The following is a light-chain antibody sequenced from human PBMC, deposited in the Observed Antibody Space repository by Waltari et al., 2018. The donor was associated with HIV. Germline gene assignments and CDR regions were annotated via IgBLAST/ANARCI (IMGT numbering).Light chain of an antibody. CDR2: DTN. V-gene: IGLV8-61*01. Sequence: QTVVTQEPSFSVSPGGTVTLTCGLSPGSVSSRYYPSWYQKTPDLPPRILIYDTNTRSSGVPCRFSGSILENKAALTITGAQSDDGSDYCCLLYVGTGIWVFGGGTKVTVL. CDR3: LLYVGTGIWV. J-gene: IGLJ3*02. CDR1: PGSVSSRYY.